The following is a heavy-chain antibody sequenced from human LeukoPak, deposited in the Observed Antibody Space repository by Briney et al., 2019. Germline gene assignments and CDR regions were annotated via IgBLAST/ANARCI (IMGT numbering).Heavy chain of an antibody. J-gene: IGHJ6*03. Sequence: GGSLRLSCAASGFTFSSYSMNWVRQAPGKGLEWVSAISGSGGSTYYADSVKGRFTISRDNSKNTLYLQMNSLRAEDTAVYYCANGGSPSIAARTPLTSARAYYYMDVWGKGTTVTISS. CDR1: GFTFSSYS. D-gene: IGHD6-6*01. CDR3: ANGGSPSIAARTPLTSARAYYYMDV. CDR2: ISGSGGST. V-gene: IGHV3-23*01.